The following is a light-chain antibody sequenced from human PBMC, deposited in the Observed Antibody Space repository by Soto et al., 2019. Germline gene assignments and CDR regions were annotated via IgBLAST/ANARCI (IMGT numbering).Light chain of an antibody. CDR1: SSNIGSNY. CDR2: RNN. J-gene: IGLJ2*01. Sequence: QSVLTQPPSASGTPGQRVTISCSGSSSNIGSNYVYWYQQLPGTAPKLLIYRNNQRPSGVPDRFSGSKSGTSASLDISGLRSEDEADYYCAAWDDSLRHVVFGGGTQLTVL. CDR3: AAWDDSLRHVV. V-gene: IGLV1-47*01.